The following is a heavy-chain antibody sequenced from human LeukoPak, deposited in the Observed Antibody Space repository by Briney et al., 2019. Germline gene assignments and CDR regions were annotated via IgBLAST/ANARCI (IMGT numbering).Heavy chain of an antibody. J-gene: IGHJ5*02. CDR1: GYTFTSYD. Sequence: RWASVKVSCKASGYTFTSYDINWVRQATGQGLEWIGWISAYNGNTNYAQKLQGRVTMTTDTSTSTAYMELRSLRSDDTAVYYCARDRGWFDPWGQGTLVTVSS. D-gene: IGHD5-24*01. V-gene: IGHV1-18*01. CDR2: ISAYNGNT. CDR3: ARDRGWFDP.